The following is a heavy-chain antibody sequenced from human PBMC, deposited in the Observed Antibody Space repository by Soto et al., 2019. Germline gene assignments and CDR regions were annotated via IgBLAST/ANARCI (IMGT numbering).Heavy chain of an antibody. CDR2: IKSKTDGGTT. CDR3: SGLAYSGYDIDY. V-gene: IGHV3-15*01. Sequence: GGSLRLSCAASGFTFSNAWMSWVRQAPGKGLEWVGRIKSKTDGGTTDYAAPVKGRFTISRDDSKNTLYLQMNSLKTEDTAVYYCSGLAYSGYDIDYWGQGTLVTVSS. D-gene: IGHD5-12*01. CDR1: GFTFSNAW. J-gene: IGHJ4*02.